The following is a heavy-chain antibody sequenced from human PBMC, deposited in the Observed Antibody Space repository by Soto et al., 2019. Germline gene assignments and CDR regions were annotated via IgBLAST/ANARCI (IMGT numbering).Heavy chain of an antibody. CDR2: TYYRSKWYN. V-gene: IGHV6-1*01. J-gene: IGHJ6*02. D-gene: IGHD2-21*02. Sequence: SQTLSLTCAISGDSVSSSSVTWNWIRQSPSRGLEWLGRTYYRSKWYNDYAESVKSRITINPDTSKNQFSLQLNPVTAADTAVYYCARDLWGYCGVDCYPLDVWGQGTTVTVSS. CDR3: ARDLWGYCGVDCYPLDV. CDR1: GDSVSSSSVT.